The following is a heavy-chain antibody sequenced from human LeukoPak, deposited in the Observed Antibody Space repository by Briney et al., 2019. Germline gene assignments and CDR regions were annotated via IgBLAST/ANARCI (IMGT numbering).Heavy chain of an antibody. CDR1: GGSISSHY. V-gene: IGHV4-59*11. CDR2: IYYTGST. J-gene: IGHJ3*02. CDR3: ARSLKTITFGGVSNPFDI. Sequence: SETLSLTCTVSGGSISSHYWSWIRQPPGKGLEWIGYIYYTGSTYYNPSLKSRVTISVDTSKNQFSLKLRSVTAADTAVYYCARSLKTITFGGVSNPFDIWGQGAMVTVSS. D-gene: IGHD3-16*01.